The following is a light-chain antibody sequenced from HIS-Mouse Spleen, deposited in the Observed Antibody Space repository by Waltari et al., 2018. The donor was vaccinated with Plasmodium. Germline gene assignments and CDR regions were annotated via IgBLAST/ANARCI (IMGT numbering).Light chain of an antibody. Sequence: QSALTQPASVSGSPVQSITISCTGTSSDVGSYNIVSWYQQHPGNDPKLMIYEGSKRPSGVSNRFSGSKSGNTASLTISGLQAEDEADYYCCSYAGSRMVFGGGTKLTVL. CDR1: SSDVGSYNI. CDR3: CSYAGSRMV. V-gene: IGLV2-23*01. J-gene: IGLJ2*01. CDR2: EGS.